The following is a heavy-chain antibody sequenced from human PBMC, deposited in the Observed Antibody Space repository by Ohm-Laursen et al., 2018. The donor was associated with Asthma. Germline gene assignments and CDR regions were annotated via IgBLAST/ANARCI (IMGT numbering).Heavy chain of an antibody. V-gene: IGHV3-23*01. CDR1: GFTFSSYA. D-gene: IGHD1-26*01. Sequence: SLRLSCAASGFTFSSYAMSWVRQAPGKGLECVSAIIGSGADTYYADSVKGRFTLSRDNARNSVYLQMNSLRAEDTALYYCARIGPEWELPGREYSLHHWGEGTLVTVSS. CDR3: ARIGPEWELPGREYSLHH. CDR2: IIGSGADT. J-gene: IGHJ1*01.